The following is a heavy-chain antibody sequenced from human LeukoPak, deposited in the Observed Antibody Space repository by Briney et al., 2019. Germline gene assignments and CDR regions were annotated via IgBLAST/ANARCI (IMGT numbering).Heavy chain of an antibody. J-gene: IGHJ3*02. CDR1: GFTFSSYG. CDR3: AGVNRGDAFDI. V-gene: IGHV3-33*01. CDR2: IWYDGRNK. D-gene: IGHD3-16*02. Sequence: PGGSLRLSCAASGFTFSSYGMHWVRQAPGKGLEWVAVIWYDGRNKFYADSLKGRFTISRDNSKNTLYLQMNSLRAEDTAVYYCAGVNRGDAFDIWGQGTLVTVSS.